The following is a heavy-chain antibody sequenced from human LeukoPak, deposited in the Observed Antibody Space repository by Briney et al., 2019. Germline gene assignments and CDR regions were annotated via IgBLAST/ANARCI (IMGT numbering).Heavy chain of an antibody. CDR3: ARGVSRGDSSGYLPGN. CDR1: GYTFTGYY. D-gene: IGHD3-22*01. CDR2: INPNSGGT. Sequence: ASVKVSCKASGYTFTGYYMHWVRQAPGQGLEWMGWINPNSGGTNYAQKFQGRVTMTRDTSISTAYMELSRLRSDDTAVYYCARGVSRGDSSGYLPGNWGQGTLVTVSS. J-gene: IGHJ4*02. V-gene: IGHV1-2*02.